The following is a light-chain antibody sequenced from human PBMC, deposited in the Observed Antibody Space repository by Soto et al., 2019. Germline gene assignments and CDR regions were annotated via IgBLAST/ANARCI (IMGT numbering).Light chain of an antibody. CDR1: SGHSSYI. V-gene: IGLV4-60*02. CDR3: ETWDINTHVV. J-gene: IGLJ2*01. Sequence: QPVLTQPSSASASLGSSVKLTCTLSSGHSSYIIAWHQQQPGKAPRYLMKLEGSGSYNKGSGVPDRFSGSSSGPDRYLTISNLQFEDEADYYCETWDINTHVVFGGGTKLTVL. CDR2: LEGSGSY.